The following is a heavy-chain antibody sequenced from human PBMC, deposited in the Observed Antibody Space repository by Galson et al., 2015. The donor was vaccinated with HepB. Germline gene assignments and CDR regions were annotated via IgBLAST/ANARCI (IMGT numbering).Heavy chain of an antibody. CDR3: ARMGATRGWGHSFY. CDR1: GGSISSGGYY. Sequence: TLSLTCTVSGGSISSGGYYWSWIRQHPGKGLEWIGYIYYSGTTYYNPSLKSRVTISVDTSKNQFSLKLSSVTAADTAVYYFARMGATRGWGHSFYWGQGTLVTVSS. J-gene: IGHJ4*02. V-gene: IGHV4-31*03. CDR2: IYYSGTT. D-gene: IGHD1-26*01.